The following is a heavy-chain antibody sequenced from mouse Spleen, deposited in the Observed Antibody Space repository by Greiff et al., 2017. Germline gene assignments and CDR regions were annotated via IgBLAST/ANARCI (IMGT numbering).Heavy chain of an antibody. V-gene: IGHV10-3*01. CDR2: IRSKSSNYAT. D-gene: IGHD1-1*01. J-gene: IGHJ1*03. Sequence: EVQLVESGGGLVQPKGSLKLSCAASGFTFNTYAMHWVRQAPGKGLEWVARIRSKSSNYATYYADSVKDRFTISRDDSQSMLYLQMNNLKTEDTAMYYCVRDKGSSYVWYFDVWGTGTTVTVSS. CDR1: GFTFNTYA. CDR3: VRDKGSSYVWYFDV.